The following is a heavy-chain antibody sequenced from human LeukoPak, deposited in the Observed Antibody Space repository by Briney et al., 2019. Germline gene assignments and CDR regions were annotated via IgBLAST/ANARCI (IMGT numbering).Heavy chain of an antibody. CDR1: GYTFTSYG. Sequence: GASVKVSCKASGYTFTSYGISWVRQAPGKGLEWMGWISAYNGNTNYAQKLQGRVTMTTDTSTSTAYMELRSLRSDDTAVYYCARAVGGGSYYLDAFDIWGQGTMVTVSS. CDR2: ISAYNGNT. V-gene: IGHV1-18*01. J-gene: IGHJ3*02. CDR3: ARAVGGGSYYLDAFDI. D-gene: IGHD1-26*01.